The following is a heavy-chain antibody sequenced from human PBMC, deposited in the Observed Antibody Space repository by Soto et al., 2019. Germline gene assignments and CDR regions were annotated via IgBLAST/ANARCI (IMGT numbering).Heavy chain of an antibody. D-gene: IGHD2-15*01. J-gene: IGHJ6*02. Sequence: LEWVSYISSSGSTIYYADSVKGRFTISRDNAKNSLYLQMNSLRAEDTAVYYCARGPSRVVVVVAATLGYYGMDVWGQGTTVTVSS. CDR2: ISSSGSTI. V-gene: IGHV3-48*03. CDR3: ARGPSRVVVVVAATLGYYGMDV.